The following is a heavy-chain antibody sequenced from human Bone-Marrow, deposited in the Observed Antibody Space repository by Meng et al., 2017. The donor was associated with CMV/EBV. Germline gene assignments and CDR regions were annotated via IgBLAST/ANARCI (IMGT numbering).Heavy chain of an antibody. CDR1: GFTFSSYA. J-gene: IGHJ4*02. CDR2: ISYDGSNK. Sequence: GESLKISCAASGFTFSSYAIHWVRQAPGKGLEWVAVISYDGSNKYYADSVKGRFTISRDNSKNTLYLQMNSLRAEDTAVYYCARGDVLYFDYWGQGTLVTVSS. V-gene: IGHV3-30-3*01. D-gene: IGHD6-6*01. CDR3: ARGDVLYFDY.